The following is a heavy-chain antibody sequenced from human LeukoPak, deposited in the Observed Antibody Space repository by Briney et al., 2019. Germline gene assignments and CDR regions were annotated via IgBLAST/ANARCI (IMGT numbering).Heavy chain of an antibody. CDR3: ARDRRAQPLMDP. V-gene: IGHV1-69*04. CDR2: IIPILGIA. Sequence: SVKVSCKASGGTFSSYTISWLRQAPGQGLEWMGRIIPILGIANYAQKFQGRVTITADKSTSTAYMELSSLRSEDTAVYYCARDRRAQPLMDPWGQGTLVTVSS. J-gene: IGHJ5*02. CDR1: GGTFSSYT. D-gene: IGHD6-13*01.